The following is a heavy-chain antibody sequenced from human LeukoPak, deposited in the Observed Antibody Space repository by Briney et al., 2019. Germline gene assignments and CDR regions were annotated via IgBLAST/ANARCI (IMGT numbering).Heavy chain of an antibody. V-gene: IGHV4-59*01. CDR2: IYYSGST. D-gene: IGHD1-26*01. Sequence: PSETLSLTCTVSGGSISSYCWSWIRQPPGKGLEWIGYIYYSGSTNYNPSLKSRVTISVDTSKNQFSLKLSSVTAADTAVYYCARDSNSGGINASMRYYYYGMDVWGQGTTVTVSS. J-gene: IGHJ6*02. CDR3: ARDSNSGGINASMRYYYYGMDV. CDR1: GGSISSYC.